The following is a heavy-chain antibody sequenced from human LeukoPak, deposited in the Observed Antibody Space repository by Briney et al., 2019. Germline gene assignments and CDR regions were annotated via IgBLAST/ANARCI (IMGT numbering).Heavy chain of an antibody. D-gene: IGHD1-26*01. CDR3: ARWAAGEIIAGAPWGFDY. V-gene: IGHV4-34*01. Sequence: SETLSPTCAVYGGSFSGYYWSWIRQPPGKGLEWIGEINHSGSTNYNPSLKSRVTISVDTSKNQFSLKLSSVTAADTAVYYCARWAAGEIIAGAPWGFDYWGQGTLVTVSS. CDR1: GGSFSGYY. J-gene: IGHJ4*02. CDR2: INHSGST.